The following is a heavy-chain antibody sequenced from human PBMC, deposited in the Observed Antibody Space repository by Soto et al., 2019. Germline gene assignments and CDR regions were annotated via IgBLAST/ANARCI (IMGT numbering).Heavy chain of an antibody. CDR2: ISGSGGST. V-gene: IGHV3-23*01. D-gene: IGHD6-13*01. Sequence: GGSLRLSCAASGFIFSSYAMSWVRQAPGKGLEWVSAISGSGGSTYYADSVKGRFTISRDNSKNTLYLQMNSLRDEDTAVYYCARHPERIAQIGWFDPWGQGTLVTVSS. J-gene: IGHJ5*02. CDR3: ARHPERIAQIGWFDP. CDR1: GFIFSSYA.